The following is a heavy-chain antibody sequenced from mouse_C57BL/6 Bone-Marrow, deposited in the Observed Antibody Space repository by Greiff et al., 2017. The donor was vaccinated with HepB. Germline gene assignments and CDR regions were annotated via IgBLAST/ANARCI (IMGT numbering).Heavy chain of an antibody. CDR2: IYPSDSET. V-gene: IGHV1-61*01. CDR3: ARSDRGGCY. CDR1: GYTFTSYW. J-gene: IGHJ3*01. Sequence: QVQLQQPGAELVRPGSSVKLSCKASGYTFTSYWMDWVKQRPGQGLEWIGNIYPSDSETHYNQKFKDKATLTVDKSSSTAYMQLSSLTSEDSAVYYGARSDRGGCYWGQGTLVTVSA.